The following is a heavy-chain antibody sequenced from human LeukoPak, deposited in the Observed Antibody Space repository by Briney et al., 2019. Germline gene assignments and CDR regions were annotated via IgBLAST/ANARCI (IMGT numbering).Heavy chain of an antibody. CDR1: GYTFTSYA. J-gene: IGHJ6*02. Sequence: GASVKVSCKASGYTFTSYAMHWVRQAPGQRLEWMGWINAGNGNTKYSHKFQGRVTIARDTSASTAYMELSSLRSEDTAVYYCARDMKAAAGTLRYYYGMDVWGQGTTVTVSS. D-gene: IGHD6-13*01. CDR2: INAGNGNT. CDR3: ARDMKAAAGTLRYYYGMDV. V-gene: IGHV1-3*01.